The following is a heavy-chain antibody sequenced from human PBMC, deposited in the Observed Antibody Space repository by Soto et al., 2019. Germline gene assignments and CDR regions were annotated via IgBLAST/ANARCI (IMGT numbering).Heavy chain of an antibody. D-gene: IGHD3-10*01. CDR3: ARTPSSGNSVCYGMDV. Sequence: LGESLKISCKGSGYSFTSYWIGWVRQMPGKGLEWMGIIYPGDSDTRYSPSFQGQVTISADKSISTAYLQWSSLKASDTAMYYCARTPSSGNSVCYGMDVWGQGTTVTVSS. J-gene: IGHJ6*02. V-gene: IGHV5-51*01. CDR1: GYSFTSYW. CDR2: IYPGDSDT.